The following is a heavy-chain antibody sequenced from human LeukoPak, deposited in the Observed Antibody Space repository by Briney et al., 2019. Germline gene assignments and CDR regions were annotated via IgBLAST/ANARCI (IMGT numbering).Heavy chain of an antibody. CDR2: IYYSGST. Sequence: NPSETLSLTCTVSGGSISSYYWSWIRQPPGKGLEWIGYIYYSGSTNYNPSLKSRVTISVDTSKNQFSLKLSTVTAADTAVYYCARDQRVVAATSWFDPWGQGTLVTVSS. J-gene: IGHJ5*02. CDR3: ARDQRVVAATSWFDP. V-gene: IGHV4-59*01. CDR1: GGSISSYY. D-gene: IGHD2-15*01.